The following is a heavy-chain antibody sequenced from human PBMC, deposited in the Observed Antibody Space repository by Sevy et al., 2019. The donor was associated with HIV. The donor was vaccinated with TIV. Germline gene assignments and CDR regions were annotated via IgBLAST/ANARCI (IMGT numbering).Heavy chain of an antibody. CDR3: AKMQGGSYNYYGMDV. V-gene: IGHV3-30*18. J-gene: IGHJ6*02. Sequence: GGSLRLSCAASGFIFSTYGIHWVRQAPGKGLEWVAVISYDGSEKYYADSVRGRFIISRDNSKNTLYLQMNSLRVEDTAIYYCAKMQGGSYNYYGMDVWGQRTTVTVSS. D-gene: IGHD1-26*01. CDR2: ISYDGSEK. CDR1: GFIFSTYG.